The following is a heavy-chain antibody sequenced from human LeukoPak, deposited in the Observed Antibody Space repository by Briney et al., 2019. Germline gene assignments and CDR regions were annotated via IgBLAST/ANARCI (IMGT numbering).Heavy chain of an antibody. D-gene: IGHD3-3*01. V-gene: IGHV1-8*01. Sequence: ASVKVSCTTSGYTFTSSNINWVRQATGQRLVWMGWMNPNSGNTDYVQKFQGRVTMTRNPSISTAYMELSSLRSEDTAVYYCARRYDFWSGYQLYYYYGMDVWGQGTTVTVSS. CDR1: GYTFTSSN. CDR2: MNPNSGNT. CDR3: ARRYDFWSGYQLYYYYGMDV. J-gene: IGHJ6*02.